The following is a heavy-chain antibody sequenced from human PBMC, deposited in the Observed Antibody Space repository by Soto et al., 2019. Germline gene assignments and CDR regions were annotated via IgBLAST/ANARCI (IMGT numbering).Heavy chain of an antibody. J-gene: IGHJ6*02. Sequence: GGSLRLSYAATGFTFSSYAMSWVRQAPGKGLEWVSAISGSGGSTYYADSVKGRFTISRDNSKNTLYLQMNSLRAEDTAVYYCATPRPGSWYSGMDVWGQGTTVTVSS. CDR1: GFTFSSYA. D-gene: IGHD6-13*01. CDR2: ISGSGGST. CDR3: ATPRPGSWYSGMDV. V-gene: IGHV3-23*01.